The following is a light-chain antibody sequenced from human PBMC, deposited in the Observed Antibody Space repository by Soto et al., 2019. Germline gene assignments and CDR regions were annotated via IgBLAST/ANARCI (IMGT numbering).Light chain of an antibody. CDR1: QDISNY. CDR3: QQYGNLPLT. CDR2: DAS. Sequence: DIQMTQSPSSLSASVGDRVTSTCQASQDISNYLNWYQQKPGTAPKLLIYDASNLETGVPSRFSGLGSGTDFTFPIRSLQPEDIATEYCQQYGNLPLTFGPGPKVYGK. J-gene: IGKJ3*01. V-gene: IGKV1-33*01.